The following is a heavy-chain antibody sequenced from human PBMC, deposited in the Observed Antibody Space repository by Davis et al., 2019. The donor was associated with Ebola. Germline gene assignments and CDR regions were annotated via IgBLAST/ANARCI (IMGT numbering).Heavy chain of an antibody. CDR1: GGTFSSYA. J-gene: IGHJ6*02. D-gene: IGHD5-18*01. V-gene: IGHV1-69*04. CDR3: ARETDTAMEGMDV. Sequence: SVKVSCKASGGTFSSYAISWVRQAPGQGLEWMGRIIPILGIANYAQKFQGRVTITADKSTSTAYMELSSLRSEDTAVYYCARETDTAMEGMDVWGQGTTVTVSS. CDR2: IIPILGIA.